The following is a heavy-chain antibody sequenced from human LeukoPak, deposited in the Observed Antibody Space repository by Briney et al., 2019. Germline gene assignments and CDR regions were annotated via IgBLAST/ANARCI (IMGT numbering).Heavy chain of an antibody. J-gene: IGHJ4*02. CDR2: INLSGGTT. D-gene: IGHD1-1*01. V-gene: IGHV1-46*01. Sequence: ASVKVSCKASGYTFTTYFMHWVRQAPGQGLEWLGMINLSGGTTTYAQKFQGRVTMTRDTSTRTVYMELSSLRSEDTAVYYCARETSDSWGQGTLVTVSS. CDR1: GYTFTTYF. CDR3: ARETSDS.